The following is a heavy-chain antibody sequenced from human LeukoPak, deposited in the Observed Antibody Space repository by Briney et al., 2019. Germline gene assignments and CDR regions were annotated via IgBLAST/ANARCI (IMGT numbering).Heavy chain of an antibody. V-gene: IGHV3-30-3*01. CDR3: AKDNSHWLFDY. Sequence: GGSLTFSCAASGFSFSSTSMHWVRQAPGKGLEWVAVISSTGNIKNFADYVKGRFTISRDNSKNTLYLQMNTLKDEDTSFYYCAKDNSHWLFDYWGRGTLVTVSS. CDR1: GFSFSSTS. CDR2: ISSTGNIK. J-gene: IGHJ4*02. D-gene: IGHD1-1*01.